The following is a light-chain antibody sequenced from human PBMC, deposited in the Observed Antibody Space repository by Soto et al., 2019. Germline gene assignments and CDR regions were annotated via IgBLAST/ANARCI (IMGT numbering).Light chain of an antibody. V-gene: IGKV3D-15*01. J-gene: IGKJ1*01. CDR2: GAS. CDR1: QSVSSN. Sequence: EIVITQYPATLSVSPGERSTLSCMAIQSVSSNLAWYQQKPGRALRLLIYGASTRATGITARFSGSGSGTEFTLTISSLQSEDFAVYYCQPYNNWPRTFGQGTQVEI. CDR3: QPYNNWPRT.